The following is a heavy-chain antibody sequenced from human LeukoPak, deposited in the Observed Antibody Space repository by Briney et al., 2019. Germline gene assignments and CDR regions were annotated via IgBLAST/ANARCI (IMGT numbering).Heavy chain of an antibody. CDR1: GASISSYY. Sequence: SETLSLTCTVSGASISSYYWSWIRQPPGKGLEWIGRIYTSGSTDYNPSLKSRVTISVDTSKNQFSLKLSSVTAAETAVYYCAREREGPYGYLDYWGQGTLVTVSS. D-gene: IGHD4-17*01. V-gene: IGHV4-4*08. J-gene: IGHJ4*02. CDR2: IYTSGST. CDR3: AREREGPYGYLDY.